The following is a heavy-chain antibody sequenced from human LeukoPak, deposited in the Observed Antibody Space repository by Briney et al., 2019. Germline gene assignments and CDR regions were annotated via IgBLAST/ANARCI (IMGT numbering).Heavy chain of an antibody. CDR1: GFTFSSYG. V-gene: IGHV3-33*06. J-gene: IGHJ4*02. CDR3: AKGSSQYFDY. CDR2: IWYDGSNK. Sequence: GGSLRLSCAASGFTFSSYGMHWVRQAPGKGLEWVAVIWYDGSNKYYADSVEGRFTISRDNSKDTLYLQMNSLRAEDTAVYYCAKGSSQYFDYWGQGTLVTVSS.